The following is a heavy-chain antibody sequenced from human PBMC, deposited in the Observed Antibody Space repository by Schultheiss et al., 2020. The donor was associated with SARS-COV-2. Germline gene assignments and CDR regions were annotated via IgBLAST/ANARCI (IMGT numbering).Heavy chain of an antibody. CDR2: INHSGST. Sequence: SETLSLTCAVYGGSFSGYYWSWIRQPAGKELEWIGEINHSGSTNYNPSLKSRVTISVDTSKNQFSLKLSSVTAADTAVYYCAREMMHDAFDIWGQGTMVTVSS. CDR3: AREMMHDAFDI. CDR1: GGSFSGYY. D-gene: IGHD3-16*01. V-gene: IGHV4-34*01. J-gene: IGHJ3*02.